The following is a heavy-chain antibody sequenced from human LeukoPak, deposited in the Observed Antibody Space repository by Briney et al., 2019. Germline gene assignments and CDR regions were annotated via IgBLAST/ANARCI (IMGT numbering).Heavy chain of an antibody. CDR3: AKEKEWLAINDY. CDR1: GFTVSSNY. J-gene: IGHJ4*02. V-gene: IGHV3-53*01. D-gene: IGHD6-19*01. CDR2: IYSGGST. Sequence: GGSLRLSCAASGFTVSSNYMSWVRQAPGKGLEWVSVIYSGGSTYYADSVKGRFTISRDNSKNTLYLQMNSLRAEDTAVYYCAKEKEWLAINDYWGQGTLVTVSS.